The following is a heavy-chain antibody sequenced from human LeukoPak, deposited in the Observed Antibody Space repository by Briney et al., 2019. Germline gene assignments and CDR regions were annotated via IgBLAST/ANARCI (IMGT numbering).Heavy chain of an antibody. CDR2: ISAYNGNT. CDR1: GTTFSSYA. V-gene: IGHV1-18*01. J-gene: IGHJ4*02. Sequence: ASVKVSCKAFGTTFSSYAINWVRQAPGQGLEWMGWISAYNGNTNYAQKLQGRVTMTTDTSTSTAYMELRSLRSDDTAVYYCASIDSSGYYGDYWGQGTLVTVSS. CDR3: ASIDSSGYYGDY. D-gene: IGHD3-22*01.